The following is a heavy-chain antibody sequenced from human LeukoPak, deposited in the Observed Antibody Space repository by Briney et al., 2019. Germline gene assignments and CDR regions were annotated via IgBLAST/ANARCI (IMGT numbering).Heavy chain of an antibody. CDR3: ARSPRYCSSTSCYVTGWFDP. J-gene: IGHJ5*02. D-gene: IGHD2-2*01. Sequence: GASVKVSCKASGYTFTSYGISWVRQAPGQGLEWMGGIIPIFGTANYAQKFQGRVTITADESTSTAYMELSSLRSEDTAVYYCARSPRYCSSTSCYVTGWFDPWGQGTLVTVSS. CDR1: GYTFTSYG. V-gene: IGHV1-69*13. CDR2: IIPIFGTA.